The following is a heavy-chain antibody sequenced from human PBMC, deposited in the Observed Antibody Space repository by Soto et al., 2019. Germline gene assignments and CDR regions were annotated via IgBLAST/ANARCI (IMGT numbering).Heavy chain of an antibody. V-gene: IGHV1-69*01. Sequence: QVQLVQSGAEVKKPGSSVKVSCKASGGTFSSYSINWVRQAPGQGLEWMGEIIPIFGTANYAHKGQGRVTITADESTSTAYMELSSLRSEDTAVYYCAGAGGRHSGGIDYWGQGTLVTVSS. CDR2: IIPIFGTA. D-gene: IGHD1-26*01. CDR1: GGTFSSYS. CDR3: AGAGGRHSGGIDY. J-gene: IGHJ4*02.